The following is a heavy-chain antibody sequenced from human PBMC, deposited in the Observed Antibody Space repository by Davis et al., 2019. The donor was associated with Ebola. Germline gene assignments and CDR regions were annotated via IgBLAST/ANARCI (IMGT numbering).Heavy chain of an antibody. D-gene: IGHD3-3*01. J-gene: IGHJ6*02. CDR2: IYYSGTT. CDR3: ARHRDGSGHYTYFYYGMDV. CDR1: GGSISNSDYY. Sequence: PSETLSLTCIVSGGSISNSDYYWAWIRQPPGKGLEWIGSIYYSGTTHYNPSPKSRVTISVDTSKNQFSLKLTSVTATDMAVYYCARHRDGSGHYTYFYYGMDVWGQGTTVTVSS. V-gene: IGHV4-39*01.